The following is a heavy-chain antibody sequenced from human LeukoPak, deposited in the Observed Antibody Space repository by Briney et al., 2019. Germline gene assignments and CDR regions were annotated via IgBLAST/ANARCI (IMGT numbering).Heavy chain of an antibody. Sequence: SETLSLTCTVSGGSISSYYWSWIRQPPGKGLEWIGYIYYSGSTNYNPSLKSRVTISVDTSKNQFSLKLSSVTAADTAVYYCARPAVAGPDAFDIWGQGTMVTVSS. CDR2: IYYSGST. CDR3: ARPAVAGPDAFDI. CDR1: GGSISSYY. D-gene: IGHD6-19*01. V-gene: IGHV4-59*01. J-gene: IGHJ3*02.